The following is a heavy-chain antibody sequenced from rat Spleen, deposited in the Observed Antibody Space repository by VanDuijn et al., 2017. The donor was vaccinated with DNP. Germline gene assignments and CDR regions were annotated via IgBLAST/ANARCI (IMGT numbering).Heavy chain of an antibody. V-gene: IGHV5-31*01. CDR1: GFTFSYYW. CDR3: TTLYYGYDYGY. J-gene: IGHJ2*01. D-gene: IGHD1-7*01. Sequence: EVQLVESGGDLVRPGGSLKLSCAASGFTFSYYWMAWVRQVPGKGLEWIASITSGRGSTSYLDSVRGRFTISRDDARDTLFLQMNSLRSEDTATYYCTTLYYGYDYGYWGQGVMVTVSS. CDR2: ITSGRGST.